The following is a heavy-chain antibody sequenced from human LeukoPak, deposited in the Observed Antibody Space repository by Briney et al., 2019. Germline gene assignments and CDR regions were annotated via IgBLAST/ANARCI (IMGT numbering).Heavy chain of an antibody. V-gene: IGHV4-34*01. CDR2: INHSGST. Sequence: PGGSLRLSCAASGFTFSDYYMSWIRQSPGKGLEWIGEINHSGSTNNNPSLKSRVSISVEMSKNQFSLKLSSVTAADTAVYYCARGVRRSYYVHNWFDPWGQGTLVTVSS. J-gene: IGHJ5*02. CDR1: GFTFSDYY. D-gene: IGHD1-26*01. CDR3: ARGVRRSYYVHNWFDP.